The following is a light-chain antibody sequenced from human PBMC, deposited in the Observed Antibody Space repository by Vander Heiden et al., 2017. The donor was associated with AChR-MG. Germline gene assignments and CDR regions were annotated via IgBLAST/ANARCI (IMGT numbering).Light chain of an antibody. CDR1: QSVSSK. V-gene: IGKV3-15*01. Sequence: EIVMTQSPATLSVSPGERATLSCRASQSVSSKLAWYQQKPGQAPRLLIYGASTRANAIPDRFSGSGSGTEFTLTISSLQYEDFAVYYWLEDNDSHSFGQGTKVEIK. J-gene: IGKJ1*01. CDR3: LEDNDSHS. CDR2: GAS.